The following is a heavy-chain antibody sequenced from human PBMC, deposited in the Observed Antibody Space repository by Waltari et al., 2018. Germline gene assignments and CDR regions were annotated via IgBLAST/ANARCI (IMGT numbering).Heavy chain of an antibody. CDR2: MYYSGST. V-gene: IGHV4-39*01. Sequence: QLQLQESGPGLVKPSETLSLTCSVSGGSFSSRRYYWCWIRQPPGEGLEWIGSMYYSGSTYYNPSLKSRVTISVDTSKNQFSLKLSSVTAADTAVYYCASGPSTYRDYWGQGALVTVSS. D-gene: IGHD2-2*02. J-gene: IGHJ4*02. CDR1: GGSFSSRRYY. CDR3: ASGPSTYRDY.